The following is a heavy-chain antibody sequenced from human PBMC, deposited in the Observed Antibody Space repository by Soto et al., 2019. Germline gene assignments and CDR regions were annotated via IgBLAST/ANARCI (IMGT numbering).Heavy chain of an antibody. CDR1: GFTFSSYA. CDR2: ISGSGGST. V-gene: IGHV3-23*01. J-gene: IGHJ4*02. D-gene: IGHD1-26*01. CDR3: AIVGAITVSVDY. Sequence: PGWSLRLSCAASGFTFSSYAMSLVRQAPGKGLEWVSAISGSGGSTYYADSVKGRFTISRDNYENTLYLQMNSLRAEDTAVYYCAIVGAITVSVDYWGQGTMVTV.